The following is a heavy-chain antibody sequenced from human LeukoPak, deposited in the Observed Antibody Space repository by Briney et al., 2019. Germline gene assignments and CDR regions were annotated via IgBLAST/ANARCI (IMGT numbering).Heavy chain of an antibody. CDR1: GFTFSRYS. V-gene: IGHV3-21*01. CDR3: ARDKWEQSPNFDY. CDR2: ISSSSTYK. Sequence: PGGSLRLSCAASGFTFSRYSMNWVRQAPGKGLEWVASISSSSTYKYYADSVKGRFTISRDNAKSSLFLQTNSLRAEDTAVYYCARDKWEQSPNFDYWGQGTLVTVFS. D-gene: IGHD1-26*01. J-gene: IGHJ4*02.